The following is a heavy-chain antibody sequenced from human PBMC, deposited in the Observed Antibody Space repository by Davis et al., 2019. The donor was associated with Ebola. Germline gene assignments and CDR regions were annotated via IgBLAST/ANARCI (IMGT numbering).Heavy chain of an antibody. D-gene: IGHD3-3*01. Sequence: PGGSLRLSCTASGFTFGDYAMSWFRQAPGKGLEWVGFIRSKAYGGTTDYAASVKGTFTISRDDSKSIVYLQMGSLKTEDTAVYYCARDNSDDGVADAFDMWGQGTMVIVSS. V-gene: IGHV3-49*03. J-gene: IGHJ3*02. CDR1: GFTFGDYA. CDR3: ARDNSDDGVADAFDM. CDR2: IRSKAYGGTT.